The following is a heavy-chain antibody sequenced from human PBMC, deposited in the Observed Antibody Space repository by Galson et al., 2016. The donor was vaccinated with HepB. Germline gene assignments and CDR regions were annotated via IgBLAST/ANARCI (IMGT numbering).Heavy chain of an antibody. CDR3: TRETPVTSSGGLDV. V-gene: IGHV3-13*01. CDR2: IGAAGDT. CDR1: GFTFSTYV. Sequence: SLRLSCAASGFTFSTYVMHWVRQSTGKGLEWVSAIGAAGDTYYADSVKGRFTISRENAKNSLYLQMNSLRAGDTAVYFCTRETPVTSSGGLDVWGQGTAVTVS. J-gene: IGHJ6*02. D-gene: IGHD4-17*01.